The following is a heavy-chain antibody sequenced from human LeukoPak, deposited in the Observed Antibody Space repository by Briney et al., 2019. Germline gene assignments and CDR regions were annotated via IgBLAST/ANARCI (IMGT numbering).Heavy chain of an antibody. CDR1: GFTFDDYA. CDR2: ISWKSGSI. J-gene: IGHJ3*02. CDR3: AKGTSGSYYLGAFDI. V-gene: IGHV3-9*03. Sequence: GGSLRLSCAASGFTFDDYAMHWVRHAPGKGLEWVSGISWKSGSIVYADSVKGRFTISRDNAKNSLYLQLNSLRAEDMALYYCAKGTSGSYYLGAFDIWGQGTMVTVSS. D-gene: IGHD1-26*01.